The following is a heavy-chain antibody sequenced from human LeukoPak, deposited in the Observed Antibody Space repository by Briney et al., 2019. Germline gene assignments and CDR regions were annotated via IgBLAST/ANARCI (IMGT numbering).Heavy chain of an antibody. V-gene: IGHV3-23*01. D-gene: IGHD4-17*01. CDR3: AKEEGYGDYGGYYGMDV. J-gene: IGHJ6*02. CDR1: GFTFSSYA. Sequence: GGSLRLSCAASGFTFSSYAMSWVRQAPGKGLEWVSAISGSGGSTYYADSVKGRFTISRDNSKNTLYLQMNSLRAEDTAVYYCAKEEGYGDYGGYYGMDVWGQGTTVTVSS. CDR2: ISGSGGST.